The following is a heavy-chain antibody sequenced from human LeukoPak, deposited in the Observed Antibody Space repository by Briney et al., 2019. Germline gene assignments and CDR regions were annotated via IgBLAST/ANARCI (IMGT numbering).Heavy chain of an antibody. CDR1: GGSFSGYY. CDR3: ARGIVVVTARSYFDY. D-gene: IGHD2-21*02. CDR2: INHSGST. V-gene: IGHV4-34*01. J-gene: IGHJ4*02. Sequence: SETLSLTCAVYGGSFSGYYWSWIRQPPGKGLEWIGEINHSGSTNYNPSLESRVTISVDTSKNQFSLKLSSVTAADTAVYYCARGIVVVTARSYFDYWGQGTLVTVSS.